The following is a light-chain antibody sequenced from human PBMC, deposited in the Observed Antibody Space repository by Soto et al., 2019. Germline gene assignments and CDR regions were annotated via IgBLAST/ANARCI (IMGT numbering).Light chain of an antibody. Sequence: EIVLTPSPGILSLSPGERATLSCRASQTVNSNYLAWYQQRRGQAPRLLIYGASSRATGIPDRFSGSGSGTDFTLTISRLEPEDFAVYYCQQYGGSSWTFGQGTKVDNK. CDR1: QTVNSNY. CDR2: GAS. CDR3: QQYGGSSWT. V-gene: IGKV3-20*01. J-gene: IGKJ1*01.